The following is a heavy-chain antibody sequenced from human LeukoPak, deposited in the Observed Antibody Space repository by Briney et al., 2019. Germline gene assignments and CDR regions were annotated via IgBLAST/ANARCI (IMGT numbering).Heavy chain of an antibody. V-gene: IGHV4-39*01. CDR2: VYYSGTT. J-gene: IGHJ4*02. D-gene: IGHD6-19*01. CDR1: GGSISSSDHY. Sequence: SETLSLTCTVSGGSISSSDHYRGWIRQSPGMGLEWIGSVYYSGTTYYNPSLKSRVTISVDTSKNQFSLKLSSVTAADTAVYYCARHIIAVAGTFGYWGQGTLVTVSS. CDR3: ARHIIAVAGTFGY.